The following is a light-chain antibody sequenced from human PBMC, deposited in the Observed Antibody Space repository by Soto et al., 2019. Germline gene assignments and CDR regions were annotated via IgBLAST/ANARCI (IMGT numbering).Light chain of an antibody. V-gene: IGKV1-5*03. Sequence: IQMTQSPSSLSASEGDRVTITCRASQSISSWLAWYQQKPGKAPKLLIYKASSLESGAPSRFSGSGSGTEFTLTISRLEPEDFAVYYCQQYGGSSWTFGQGTKVDIK. CDR1: QSISSW. CDR2: KAS. CDR3: QQYGGSSWT. J-gene: IGKJ1*01.